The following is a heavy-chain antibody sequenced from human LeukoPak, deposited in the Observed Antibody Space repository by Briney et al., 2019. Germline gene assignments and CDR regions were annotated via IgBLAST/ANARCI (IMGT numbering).Heavy chain of an antibody. CDR3: ARFDIVLMVYAWDY. Sequence: SETLSLTCAVYGGSFSGYYWSWIRQHPGKGLEWIGYIYYSGSTYYNPSLKSRVTISVDTSKNQFSLKLSSVTAADTAVYYCARFDIVLMVYAWDYWGQGTLVTVSS. V-gene: IGHV4-31*11. CDR1: GGSFSGYY. D-gene: IGHD2-8*01. J-gene: IGHJ4*02. CDR2: IYYSGST.